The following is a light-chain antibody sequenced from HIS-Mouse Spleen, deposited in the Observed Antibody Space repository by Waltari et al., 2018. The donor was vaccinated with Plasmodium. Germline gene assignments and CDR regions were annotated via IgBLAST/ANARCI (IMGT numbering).Light chain of an antibody. CDR3: QTWGTGMGV. J-gene: IGLJ2*01. CDR1: SGHSSYA. V-gene: IGLV4-69*01. Sequence: QLVLTQSPSASASLGASVKLTCTLSSGHSSYAIAWHQPQPEKGPRYLMKLNIYGSHSKGDGVPARFAGPSSGAERYRTISSLQSEDEADYYCQTWGTGMGVFGGGTKLTVL. CDR2: LNIYGSH.